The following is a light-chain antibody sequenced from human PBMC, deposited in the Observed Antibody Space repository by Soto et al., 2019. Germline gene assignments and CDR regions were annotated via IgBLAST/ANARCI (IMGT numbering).Light chain of an antibody. Sequence: QSALTPPASVSGSPGQSITISCTGTSSDVGGYNYVSWYQQHPVNAPKLMIYEVSNRPSGGSNRFAGSKSGNTASLTISGLQAEHEAYYYLSSYTSSSTLWVFGGGTKLTVL. CDR1: SSDVGGYNY. CDR3: SSYTSSSTLWV. V-gene: IGLV2-14*01. CDR2: EVS. J-gene: IGLJ3*02.